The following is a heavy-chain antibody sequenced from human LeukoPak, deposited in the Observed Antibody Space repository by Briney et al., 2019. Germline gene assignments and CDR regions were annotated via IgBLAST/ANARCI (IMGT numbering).Heavy chain of an antibody. Sequence: SVKVSCKASGYTFTGYYMHWVRQAPGQGLEWMGRINPNSGGTNYAQKFQGRVTMARDTSISTAYMELSRLRSDDTAVYYCARDRRITGTTSNWFDPWGQGTLVTVSS. CDR1: GYTFTGYY. CDR3: ARDRRITGTTSNWFDP. V-gene: IGHV1-2*06. CDR2: INPNSGGT. D-gene: IGHD1-7*01. J-gene: IGHJ5*02.